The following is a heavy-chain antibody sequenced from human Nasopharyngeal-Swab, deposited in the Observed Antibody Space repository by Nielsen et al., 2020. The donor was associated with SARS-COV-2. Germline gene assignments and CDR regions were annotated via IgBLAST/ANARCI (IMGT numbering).Heavy chain of an antibody. D-gene: IGHD3-22*01. CDR1: GFTFSSYE. J-gene: IGHJ2*01. Sequence: GGSLRLSCAASGFTFSSYEMNWVRQAPGKGLEWVAVIWYDGSNKYYADSVKGRFTISRDNSKNTLYLQMNSLRAEDTAVYYCAKANYDSSYWYFDLWGRGTLVTVSS. CDR3: AKANYDSSYWYFDL. CDR2: IWYDGSNK. V-gene: IGHV3-33*06.